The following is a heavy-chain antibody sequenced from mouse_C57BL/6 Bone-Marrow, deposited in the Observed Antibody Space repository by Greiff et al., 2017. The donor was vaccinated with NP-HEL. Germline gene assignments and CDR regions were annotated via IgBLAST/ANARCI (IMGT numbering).Heavy chain of an antibody. J-gene: IGHJ3*01. V-gene: IGHV1-55*01. CDR2: IYPGSGST. D-gene: IGHD2-4*01. Sequence: QVQLQQPGAELVKPGASVKMSCKASGYTFTSYWITWVKQRPGQGLEWIGDIYPGSGSTNYNEKFKSKATLTVDTSSSTAYMQLSSLTSEDSAVYYCARYDYDEDWFAYWGQGTLVTVSA. CDR1: GYTFTSYW. CDR3: ARYDYDEDWFAY.